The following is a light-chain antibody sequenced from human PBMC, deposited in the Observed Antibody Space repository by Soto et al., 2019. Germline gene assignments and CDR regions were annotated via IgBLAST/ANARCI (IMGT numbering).Light chain of an antibody. Sequence: DIQMTQSPSTLAASVGDTVTMTCRSSSKWLAWYQKKPGKAPKLLIYDVSNLERGVPPRFSGSTSGAESTLTITGLQPDDLGTYYCQHTTGFPFGQGTQVEIK. CDR2: DVS. CDR3: QHTTGFP. V-gene: IGKV1-5*01. J-gene: IGKJ2*01. CDR1: SSSKW.